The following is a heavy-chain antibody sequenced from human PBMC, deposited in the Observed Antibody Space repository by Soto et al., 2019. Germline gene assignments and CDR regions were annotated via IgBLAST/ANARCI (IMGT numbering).Heavy chain of an antibody. D-gene: IGHD5-12*01. CDR2: MNPNSGNT. V-gene: IGHV1-8*01. CDR1: GYTFTSYD. Sequence: ASVKVSCKASGYTFTSYDINWVRQATGQGLEWMGWMNPNSGNTGYAQKFQGRVTMTRNTSISTAYMELSSLRSEDTAVYYCARGKQRYSGYDLNFDYWGQGNLVSVS. CDR3: ARGKQRYSGYDLNFDY. J-gene: IGHJ4*02.